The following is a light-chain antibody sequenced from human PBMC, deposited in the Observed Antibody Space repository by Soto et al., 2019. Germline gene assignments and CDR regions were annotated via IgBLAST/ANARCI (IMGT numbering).Light chain of an antibody. V-gene: IGKV1-27*01. Sequence: DIHITQSPSSLSASVGDRVTITCRASQDIADYLAWYQQKPGQVPNLLIYAASTLQSGVPSRFTGSGSGTDFTLTITGLQPEDFATYYCQNYNGAPWTFGRGTKVDIK. CDR2: AAS. CDR1: QDIADY. CDR3: QNYNGAPWT. J-gene: IGKJ1*01.